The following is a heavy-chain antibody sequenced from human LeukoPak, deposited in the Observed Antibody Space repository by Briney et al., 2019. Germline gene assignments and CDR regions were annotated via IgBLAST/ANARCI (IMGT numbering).Heavy chain of an antibody. V-gene: IGHV3-21*01. D-gene: IGHD2-21*01. J-gene: IGHJ6*03. CDR3: AGGRRHSFIPTHYYMDV. Sequence: GGSLRLSCAASGFTFSSYSMNWVRQAPGKGLEWVSSISSSSSYIYYADSVKGRFTISRDNAKNSLYLQMNSLRAEDTAVYYCAGGRRHSFIPTHYYMDVWGKGTTVTVSS. CDR1: GFTFSSYS. CDR2: ISSSSSYI.